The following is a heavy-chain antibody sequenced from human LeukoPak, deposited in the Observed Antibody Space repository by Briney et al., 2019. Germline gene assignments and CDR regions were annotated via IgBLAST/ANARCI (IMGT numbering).Heavy chain of an antibody. CDR3: ARVSTGYCYYGMDV. CDR1: GGTFSSYA. Sequence: ASVKVSCKASGGTFSSYAISWVRQAPGQGLEWMGRIIPILGVANYAQKFQGRVTITADKSTSTAYMELSSLRSEDTAVYYCARVSTGYCYYGMDVWGQGTTVTVSS. CDR2: IIPILGVA. J-gene: IGHJ6*02. V-gene: IGHV1-69*04.